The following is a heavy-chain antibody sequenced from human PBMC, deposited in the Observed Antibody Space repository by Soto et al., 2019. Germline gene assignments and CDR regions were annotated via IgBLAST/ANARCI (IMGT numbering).Heavy chain of an antibody. Sequence: SETLSLTCAVSGYSISSGYYWGWIRQPPGKGLEWIGSIYYSGSTYYNPSLKSRVTISVDTSKNQFSLKLSSVTAADTAVYYCARHRAAAGTDNWFDPWGQGTLVTVSS. J-gene: IGHJ5*02. D-gene: IGHD6-13*01. V-gene: IGHV4-38-2*01. CDR1: GYSISSGYY. CDR3: ARHRAAAGTDNWFDP. CDR2: IYYSGST.